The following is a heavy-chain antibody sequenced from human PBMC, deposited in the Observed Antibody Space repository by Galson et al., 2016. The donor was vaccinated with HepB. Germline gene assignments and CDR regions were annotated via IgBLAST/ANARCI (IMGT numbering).Heavy chain of an antibody. CDR1: GGSISSGDYY. Sequence: ETLSLTCTVSGGSISSGDYYWSWIRQPPGKGLEWVSTLSASGGATYYSDSVKGRFTISRDNSKNTLYLQMNSLRDEDTAVYYCAKGRTGTTGPVEYWGQGTLVTVSS. V-gene: IGHV3-23*01. CDR3: AKGRTGTTGPVEY. D-gene: IGHD1-1*01. CDR2: LSASGGAT. J-gene: IGHJ4*02.